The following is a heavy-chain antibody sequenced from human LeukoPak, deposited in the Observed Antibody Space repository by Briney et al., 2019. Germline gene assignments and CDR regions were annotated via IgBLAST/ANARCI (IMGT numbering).Heavy chain of an antibody. CDR2: ISWNSGSI. J-gene: IGHJ6*03. V-gene: IGHV3-9*01. CDR3: AKDSVSLSWSYYYYYMDV. Sequence: GGSLRLSCAASGFTFDDYAMHWVRQAPGKGLEWVSGISWNSGSIGYADSVKGRFTISRDNAKNSLYLQMNSLRAEDTALYYCAKDSVSLSWSYYYYYMDVWGKGTTVTVSS. D-gene: IGHD6-6*01. CDR1: GFTFDDYA.